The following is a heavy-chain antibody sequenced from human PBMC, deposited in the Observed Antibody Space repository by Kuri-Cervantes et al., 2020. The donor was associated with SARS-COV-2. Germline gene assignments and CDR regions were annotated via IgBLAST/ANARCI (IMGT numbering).Heavy chain of an antibody. CDR2: IHYSGST. V-gene: IGHV4-39*01. J-gene: IGHJ4*02. Sequence: GSLRLSCTVSGGSISSSSYYWGWVRQPPGKGLEWNGSIHYSGSTYYNPSLKSRVTISVNTSKNQFSLKLSSVTAADTAVYYCATQSRGNYWGQGTLVTVSS. CDR1: GGSISSSSYY. D-gene: IGHD3-16*01. CDR3: ATQSRGNY.